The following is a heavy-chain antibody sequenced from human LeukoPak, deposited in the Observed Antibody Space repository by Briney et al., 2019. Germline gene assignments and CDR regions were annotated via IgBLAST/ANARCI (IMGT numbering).Heavy chain of an antibody. CDR2: ISYDGSNK. CDR3: ASGDFWTSGD. Sequence: PGGSLRLSCAASGFTFSSYAMHWVRQAPGKGLEWVAVISYDGSNKYYADSVKGRFTISRDNSKNTLYLQMNSLRAEDTAVYYCASGDFWTSGDWGQGTLVTVSS. V-gene: IGHV3-30-3*01. J-gene: IGHJ4*02. D-gene: IGHD3/OR15-3a*01. CDR1: GFTFSSYA.